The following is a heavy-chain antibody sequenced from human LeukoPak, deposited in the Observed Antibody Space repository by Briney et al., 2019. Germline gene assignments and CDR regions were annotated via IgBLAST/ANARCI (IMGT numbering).Heavy chain of an antibody. D-gene: IGHD6-13*01. V-gene: IGHV1-69*13. CDR1: GGTFISYA. J-gene: IGHJ6*03. Sequence: SVKVSCKASGGTFISYAISWVRQAPGQGLEWMGGIIPILGTANYAQKFQGRVTITADESTSTAYMELSSLRSEDTAVYYCARGGQQLVYYYYYMDVWGKGTTVTVSS. CDR2: IIPILGTA. CDR3: ARGGQQLVYYYYYMDV.